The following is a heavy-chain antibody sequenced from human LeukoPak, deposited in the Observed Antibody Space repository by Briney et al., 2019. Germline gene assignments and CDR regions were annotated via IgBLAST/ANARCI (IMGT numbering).Heavy chain of an antibody. CDR1: GGSISSYY. D-gene: IGHD1-26*01. CDR2: IYYSGST. CDR3: ARGTPPWDWWDPPQFDP. Sequence: PSETLSLTCTVSGGSISSYYWSWIRQPPGKGLEWIGYIYYSGSTNYNPSLKSRVTISVDTSKNQFSLKLSSVTAADTAVYSSARGTPPWDWWDPPQFDPWGQGTLVTVSS. J-gene: IGHJ5*02. V-gene: IGHV4-59*01.